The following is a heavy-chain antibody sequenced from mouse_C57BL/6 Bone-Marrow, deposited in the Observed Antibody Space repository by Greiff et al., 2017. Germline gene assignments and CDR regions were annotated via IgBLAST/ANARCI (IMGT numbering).Heavy chain of an antibody. Sequence: VQLQQSGAELVRPGASVKLSCTASGFNIKDDYMHWVKQRPEQGLEWIGWIDPENGDTEYASKFPGQATITVDTSSNTAYMQLSSLTSADTAVYYCTRIADWGQGTLVTVSA. CDR2: IDPENGDT. CDR3: TRIAD. V-gene: IGHV14-4*01. CDR1: GFNIKDDY. J-gene: IGHJ3*01.